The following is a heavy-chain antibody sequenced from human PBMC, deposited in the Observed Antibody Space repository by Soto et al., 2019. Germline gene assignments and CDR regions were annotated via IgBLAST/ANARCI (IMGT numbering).Heavy chain of an antibody. V-gene: IGHV1-18*01. CDR2: INVYNGKT. J-gene: IGHJ4*02. CDR1: GYTFTHYG. Sequence: QVQLVQSGGEVAKPGASVKVSCKASGYTFTHYGINWVRQAPGLGLEWMGWINVYNGKTNYAQKFQARVTMTTDTSTNSVYMELRSLRSDDTAVYYCARGPDPTYLDYWGQGTLVSVSS. CDR3: ARGPDPTYLDY.